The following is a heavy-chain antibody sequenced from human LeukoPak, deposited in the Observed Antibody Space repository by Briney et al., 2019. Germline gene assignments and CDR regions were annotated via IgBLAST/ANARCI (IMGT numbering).Heavy chain of an antibody. V-gene: IGHV4-31*03. CDR1: GGSISSGGYY. Sequence: SETLSLTCTVSGGSISSGGYYWSWIRQHPGKGLEWIGNIYYSGSTYYNPSLKGRVTISVDTSKNQFSLKVSSVTAADTAVYYCARDPGGAAADDYFDYWGQGTLVTVSS. D-gene: IGHD6-13*01. CDR2: IYYSGST. J-gene: IGHJ4*02. CDR3: ARDPGGAAADDYFDY.